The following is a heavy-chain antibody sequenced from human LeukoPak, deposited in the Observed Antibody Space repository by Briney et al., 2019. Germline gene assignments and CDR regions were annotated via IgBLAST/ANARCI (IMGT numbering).Heavy chain of an antibody. J-gene: IGHJ4*02. CDR3: ASAGYSSGWSLDY. D-gene: IGHD6-19*01. CDR1: GFTFSSYG. Sequence: GGSLRLSCAASGFTFSSYGMHWVRQAPGKGLEWVAVISYDGSNKYYADSVKGRFTISRDNSKNTLYLQMNSLRAEDTAVYYCASAGYSSGWSLDYWGQGTLVTVSS. V-gene: IGHV3-30*03. CDR2: ISYDGSNK.